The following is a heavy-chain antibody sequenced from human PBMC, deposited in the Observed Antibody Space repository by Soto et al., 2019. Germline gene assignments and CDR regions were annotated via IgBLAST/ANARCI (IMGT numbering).Heavy chain of an antibody. CDR2: IYYSGST. J-gene: IGHJ5*02. CDR1: GGSISSGDYY. V-gene: IGHV4-30-4*01. Sequence: ASETLSLTCTVSGGSISSGDYYWSWIRHPPGKGLEWIGYIYYSGSTYYNPSLKSRVTISVDTSKNQFSLKLSSVTAADTAVYYCARVRYYDFWSGPSGWFDPWGQGTLVTVSS. D-gene: IGHD3-3*01. CDR3: ARVRYYDFWSGPSGWFDP.